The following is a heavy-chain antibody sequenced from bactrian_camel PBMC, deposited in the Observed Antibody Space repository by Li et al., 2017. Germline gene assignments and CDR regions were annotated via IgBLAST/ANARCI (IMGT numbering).Heavy chain of an antibody. Sequence: HVQLVESGGGSVQVGGSLRLSCALSGYTTTRSYCIGWFRQAGEKERGAVAAIDSDGGTSYADSVKGRFTISQDNDNANTILYLQMDNLKPEDSAMYYCAAEDYSDYTFAFLGAYDGDYKYFGQGTQVTVS. J-gene: IGHJ4*01. V-gene: IGHV3S53*01. CDR2: IDSDGGT. CDR1: GYTTTRSYC. D-gene: IGHD4*01.